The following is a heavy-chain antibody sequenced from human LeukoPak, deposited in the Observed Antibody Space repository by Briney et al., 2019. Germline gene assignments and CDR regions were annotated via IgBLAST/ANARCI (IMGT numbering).Heavy chain of an antibody. CDR1: GFTFSSYG. Sequence: PGGSLRLSCAASGFTFSSYGMHWVRQAPGKGLEWVSVLIGSSGSTDYADSVKGRFTISRDNSKNTVFLQMNSLRAEDTAIYYCAKGAYDYIEIAYFDYWGQGSLVTVSS. J-gene: IGHJ4*02. CDR2: LIGSSGST. V-gene: IGHV3-23*01. D-gene: IGHD5-12*01. CDR3: AKGAYDYIEIAYFDY.